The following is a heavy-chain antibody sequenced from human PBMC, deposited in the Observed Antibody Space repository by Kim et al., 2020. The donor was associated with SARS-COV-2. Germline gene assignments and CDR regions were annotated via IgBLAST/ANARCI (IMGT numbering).Heavy chain of an antibody. D-gene: IGHD3-10*01. Sequence: ASVKVSCKASGYTFTSYAMHWVRQAPGQRLEWMGWINAGNGNTKYSQKFQGRVTITRDTSASTAYMELSSLRSEDTAVYYCARVKGGRVRGVIIKDYGMDAWGQGTTVTVSS. CDR1: GYTFTSYA. J-gene: IGHJ6*02. CDR3: ARVKGGRVRGVIIKDYGMDA. CDR2: INAGNGNT. V-gene: IGHV1-3*01.